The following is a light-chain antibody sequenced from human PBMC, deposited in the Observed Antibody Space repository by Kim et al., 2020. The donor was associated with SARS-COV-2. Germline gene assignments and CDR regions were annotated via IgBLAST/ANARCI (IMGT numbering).Light chain of an antibody. V-gene: IGKV1-5*01. Sequence: AYVGDRVTISCRASQSISSWLAWYPQKPGKAPNLLIYDASTLQSGVPSRFSGSGSGTEFTLAISSLQPDDFATYYCQQYKTYSRTFGQGTKVDIK. CDR3: QQYKTYSRT. J-gene: IGKJ1*01. CDR1: QSISSW. CDR2: DAS.